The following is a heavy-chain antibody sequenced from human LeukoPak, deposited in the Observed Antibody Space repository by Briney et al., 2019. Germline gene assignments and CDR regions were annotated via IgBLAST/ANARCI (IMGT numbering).Heavy chain of an antibody. CDR2: IYYSGST. CDR3: ARPGGLHWFDP. Sequence: SETLSLTCTVSGGSISSSSYYWGWIRQPPGKGLEWIGSIYYSGSTYYNPSLKSRVTISVDTSKNQFSLKLSSVTAADTAVYYCARPGGLHWFDPWGQGTLVTVSS. D-gene: IGHD1-26*01. V-gene: IGHV4-39*01. CDR1: GGSISSSSYY. J-gene: IGHJ5*02.